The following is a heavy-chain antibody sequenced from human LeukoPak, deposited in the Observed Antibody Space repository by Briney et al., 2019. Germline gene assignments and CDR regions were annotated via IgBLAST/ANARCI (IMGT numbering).Heavy chain of an antibody. CDR2: IYSGGST. CDR3: AVEGATTFDY. J-gene: IGHJ4*02. V-gene: IGHV3-66*01. Sequence: GGSLRLSCAASGFTVSSNCMSWVRQAPGKGLEWVSVIYSGGSTSYADSVKGRFTISRDNSKNTLYLQMNSLRAEDTAVYYCAVEGATTFDYWGQGTLVTVSS. CDR1: GFTVSSNC. D-gene: IGHD1-26*01.